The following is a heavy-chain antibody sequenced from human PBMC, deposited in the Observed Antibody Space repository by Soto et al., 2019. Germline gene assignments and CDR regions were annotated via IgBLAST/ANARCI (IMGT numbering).Heavy chain of an antibody. D-gene: IGHD3-10*01. V-gene: IGHV4-61*01. J-gene: IGHJ6*02. CDR1: GGSVSNISDY. CDR3: ARGVGFGYYYYHMDL. Sequence: SETLSLTCTVSGGSVSNISDYWSWVRQPPGKGLEWIGYIYYSGSADYNPSLGSRVTISLDTSKNQFSLKLSSVTTAATAVYYCARGVGFGYYYYHMDLWGQGTTVTVSS. CDR2: IYYSGSA.